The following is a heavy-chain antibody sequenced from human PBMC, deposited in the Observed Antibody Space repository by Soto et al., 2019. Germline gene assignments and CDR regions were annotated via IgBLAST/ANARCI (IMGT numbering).Heavy chain of an antibody. CDR3: AKGRGASRSLPPRVDF. Sequence: EVQLLESGGGLVQPGGSLRLSCAASGFTFNNYAMTWVRQAPGKGLEWVSAISGGGDTTSYADSVKGRFTVSRDGSKNTLYLQMTRLGAEYAALYYCAKGRGASRSLPPRVDFWGQGTLVTVSS. CDR2: ISGGGDTT. CDR1: GFTFNNYA. J-gene: IGHJ4*02. D-gene: IGHD1-26*01. V-gene: IGHV3-23*01.